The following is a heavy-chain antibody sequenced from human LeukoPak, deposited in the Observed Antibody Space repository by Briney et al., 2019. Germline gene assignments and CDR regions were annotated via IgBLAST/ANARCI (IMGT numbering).Heavy chain of an antibody. J-gene: IGHJ4*02. CDR1: GGSISSSSYY. CDR3: ARVRSDIDY. V-gene: IGHV4-39*01. CDR2: IYYSGST. Sequence: PSETLSLTCTVSGGSISSSSYYWGWIRQPPGKGLEWIGSIYYSGSTYYNPSLKSRVTTSVDTSKNQFSLKLGSVTAADTAVYYCARVRSDIDYWGQGTLVTVSS.